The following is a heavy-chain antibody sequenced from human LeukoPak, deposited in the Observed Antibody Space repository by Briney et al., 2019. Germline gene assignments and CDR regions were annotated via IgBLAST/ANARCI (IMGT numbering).Heavy chain of an antibody. CDR2: IIPFFGTA. CDR1: GGTFSTYG. Sequence: GASVKVSCKASGGTFSTYGISWVRQAPGQGLEWMGGIIPFFGTANHAQKFQGRVTITADESPTTAYMELSSLRYEDTAVYYCVRGGIAVAGGTSSYYHYGMDVWGQGTTVTV. V-gene: IGHV1-69*13. CDR3: VRGGIAVAGGTSSYYHYGMDV. J-gene: IGHJ6*02. D-gene: IGHD6-19*01.